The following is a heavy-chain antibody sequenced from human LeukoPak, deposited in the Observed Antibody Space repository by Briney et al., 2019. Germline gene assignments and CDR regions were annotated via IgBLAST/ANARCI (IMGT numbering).Heavy chain of an antibody. J-gene: IGHJ4*02. D-gene: IGHD4-17*01. CDR3: ARDPTTVAFFDY. CDR2: INTDGSST. V-gene: IGHV3-74*01. CDR1: GFTFTTYW. Sequence: GGSLRLSCAASGFTFTTYWMHWVRQVPGKGLVWVSRINTDGSSTTYADSVKGRLTISRDNAKNTLYLQMNSLRAEDPAVYYCARDPTTVAFFDYWGQGTQVTVSS.